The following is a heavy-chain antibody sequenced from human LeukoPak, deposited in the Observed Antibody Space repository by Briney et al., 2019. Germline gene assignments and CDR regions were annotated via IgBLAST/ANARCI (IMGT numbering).Heavy chain of an antibody. CDR1: GGSISSVNYY. D-gene: IGHD3-10*01. J-gene: IGHJ4*02. CDR2: IYYSGTT. Sequence: SETLYFTCTVTGGSISSVNYYWGWIRQPPGKRLAWIGSIYYSGTTYYNPSLKSRVTISVDTSKNQFSLKLSSVTAADTALYYCAKHYMGSSYNHGLDCWGQGTLVTVSS. CDR3: AKHYMGSSYNHGLDC. V-gene: IGHV4-39*01.